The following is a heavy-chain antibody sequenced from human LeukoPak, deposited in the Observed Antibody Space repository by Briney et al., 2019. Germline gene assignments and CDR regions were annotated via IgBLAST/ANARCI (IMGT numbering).Heavy chain of an antibody. Sequence: PGGSLRLSCAASGFTFSSYGMHWVRQAPGKGLEWVAVIWYDGSNKYYADSVKGRFTISRDNSKNSLYLQMNSLRAEDTALYYCARKRFTNNWRTGRSFDIWGQGTLVTVSS. CDR3: ARKRFTNNWRTGRSFDI. D-gene: IGHD1-1*01. CDR1: GFTFSSYG. V-gene: IGHV3-33*01. CDR2: IWYDGSNK. J-gene: IGHJ3*02.